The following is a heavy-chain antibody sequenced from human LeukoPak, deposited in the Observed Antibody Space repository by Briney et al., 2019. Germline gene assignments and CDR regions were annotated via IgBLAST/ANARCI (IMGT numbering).Heavy chain of an antibody. V-gene: IGHV3-7*03. Sequence: GGSLRLSCAAYGFTFSSYWMSWVRQAPGKGLEWVANIKQDGSEKYYVDSVKGRFTISRDISKNTLYLQMNSLRAEDTAVYYCARVLSGRGSLYDYYYYMDVWGKGTTVTISS. D-gene: IGHD3-10*01. CDR3: ARVLSGRGSLYDYYYYMDV. J-gene: IGHJ6*03. CDR1: GFTFSSYW. CDR2: IKQDGSEK.